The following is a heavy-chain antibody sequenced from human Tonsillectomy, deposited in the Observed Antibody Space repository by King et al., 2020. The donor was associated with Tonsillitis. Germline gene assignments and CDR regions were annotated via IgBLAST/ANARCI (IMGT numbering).Heavy chain of an antibody. J-gene: IGHJ4*02. CDR3: VKETSGWYDY. CDR2: ISSNGGST. D-gene: IGHD6-19*01. V-gene: IGHV3-64D*06. CDR1: GFTFSNYA. Sequence: VQLVESGGNLVQPGGSLRLSCSASGFTFSNYAMHWVRQAPGKGLEYVSAISSNGGSTYYADSVKGRFTISRDNSKNTLYLQMSSLRPDDTAVYYCVKETSGWYDYWGQGTLVTVSS.